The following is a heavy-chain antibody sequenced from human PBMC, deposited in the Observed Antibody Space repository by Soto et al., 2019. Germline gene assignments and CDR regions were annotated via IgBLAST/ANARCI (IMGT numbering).Heavy chain of an antibody. V-gene: IGHV3-48*03. Sequence: EVQLVESGGGLVQPGGSLRLSCAASGFTFNSYEMNWVRQAPGKGLEWVSYISSSGSTIYYIDSVKGRFTISRDNAKNSLYLQMNSLRAEYTAVYYCAREGIAVGGWGNVDYWGQGTLITVSS. D-gene: IGHD6-19*01. CDR1: GFTFNSYE. CDR2: ISSSGSTI. J-gene: IGHJ4*02. CDR3: AREGIAVGGWGNVDY.